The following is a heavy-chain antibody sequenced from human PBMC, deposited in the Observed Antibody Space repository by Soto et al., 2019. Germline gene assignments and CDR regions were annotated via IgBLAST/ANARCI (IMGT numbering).Heavy chain of an antibody. CDR2: IYHSGST. Sequence: TLSLTCAVSGGSISSGGYSWSWIRQPPGKGLEWIGYIYHSGSTYYNPSLKSRVTISLDRSKNQFSLKLSSVTAADTAVYYCARHPGYYDILTGYTTYYFDYWGQGILVTVSS. V-gene: IGHV4-30-2*01. CDR1: GGSISSGGYS. J-gene: IGHJ4*02. D-gene: IGHD3-9*01. CDR3: ARHPGYYDILTGYTTYYFDY.